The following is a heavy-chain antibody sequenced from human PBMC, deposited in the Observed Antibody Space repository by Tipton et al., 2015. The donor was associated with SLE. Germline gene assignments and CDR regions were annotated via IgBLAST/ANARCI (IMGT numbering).Heavy chain of an antibody. D-gene: IGHD3-3*01. CDR1: GGSFSGYY. V-gene: IGHV4-34*01. Sequence: TLSLTCAVYGGSFSGYYWSWTRQSPGKGLEWIGDINHSGSTNYNPSLKSRVTISVDTSKNQFSLKVSSVTAADTAVYYCARESNYDFWSGMNYYFYFMDVWGKGTTVTVSS. J-gene: IGHJ6*03. CDR2: INHSGST. CDR3: ARESNYDFWSGMNYYFYFMDV.